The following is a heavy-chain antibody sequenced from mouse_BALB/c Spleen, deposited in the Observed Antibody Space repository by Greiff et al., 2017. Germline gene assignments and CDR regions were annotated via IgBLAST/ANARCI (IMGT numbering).Heavy chain of an antibody. V-gene: IGHV5-15*02. CDR3: ARERGLPIYAMDY. CDR2: ISNLAYSI. D-gene: IGHD2-4*01. CDR1: GFTFSDYG. J-gene: IGHJ4*01. Sequence: EVKLVESGGGLVQPGGSRKLSCAASGFTFSDYGMAWVRQAPGKGPEWVAFISNLAYSIYYADTVTGRFTISRENAKNTLYLEMSGLRSEDTAMYYCARERGLPIYAMDYWGEGTSVTVSS.